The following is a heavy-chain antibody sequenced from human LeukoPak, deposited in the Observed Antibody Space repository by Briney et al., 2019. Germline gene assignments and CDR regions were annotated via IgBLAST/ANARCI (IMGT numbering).Heavy chain of an antibody. Sequence: ASVKVSCNASGYTFTGYYMHWGRQAPGQGLEWMGWINPNSGATNYAQKFQGRVTMTRDTSISTAYMELSSLRSDDTAVYYCARGVAVAGIDYWGQGTLVTVSS. V-gene: IGHV1-2*02. D-gene: IGHD6-19*01. CDR3: ARGVAVAGIDY. CDR2: INPNSGAT. J-gene: IGHJ4*02. CDR1: GYTFTGYY.